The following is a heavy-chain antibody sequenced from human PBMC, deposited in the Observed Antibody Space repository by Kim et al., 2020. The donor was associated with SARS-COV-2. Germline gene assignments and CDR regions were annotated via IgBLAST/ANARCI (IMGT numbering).Heavy chain of an antibody. CDR2: ISYDGSNK. Sequence: GGSLRLSCAASGFTFSSYAMHWVRQAPGKGLEWVAVISYDGSNKYYADSVKGRFTISRDNSKNTLYLQMNSLRAEDTAVYYCARIGQHRYCSSTSCYFTWFDPWGQGTLVTVSS. J-gene: IGHJ5*02. V-gene: IGHV3-30*04. D-gene: IGHD2-2*01. CDR1: GFTFSSYA. CDR3: ARIGQHRYCSSTSCYFTWFDP.